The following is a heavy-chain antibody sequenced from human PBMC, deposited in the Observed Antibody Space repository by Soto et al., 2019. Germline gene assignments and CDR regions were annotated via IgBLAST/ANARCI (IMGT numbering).Heavy chain of an antibody. J-gene: IGHJ4*02. Sequence: SETLSLTCIVSGDSISSSSYYWVWIRQPPGKGLEWIGSIYYSGTTYYNPSLESRVTISIDTSKNQFSLKVSSLTAADTAVYYCAISSSPYDFDYWGQGTLVTVSS. V-gene: IGHV4-39*07. CDR2: IYYSGTT. D-gene: IGHD6-6*01. CDR3: AISSSPYDFDY. CDR1: GDSISSSSYY.